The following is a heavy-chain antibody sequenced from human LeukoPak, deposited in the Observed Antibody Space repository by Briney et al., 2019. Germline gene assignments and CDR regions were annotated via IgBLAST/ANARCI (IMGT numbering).Heavy chain of an antibody. V-gene: IGHV3-21*04. J-gene: IGHJ3*02. Sequence: GGSLRLSCAASGFTFSSYSMNWVRQAPGKGLEWVSSISSSSSYIYYADSVKGRFTISRDNAKNSLYLQMNSLRAEDTALYYCARGGRGTIFGVVMGAFDIWGQGTMVTVSS. CDR3: ARGGRGTIFGVVMGAFDI. CDR1: GFTFSSYS. D-gene: IGHD3-3*01. CDR2: ISSSSSYI.